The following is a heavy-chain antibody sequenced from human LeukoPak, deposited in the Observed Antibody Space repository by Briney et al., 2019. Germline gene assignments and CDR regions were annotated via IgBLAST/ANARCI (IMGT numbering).Heavy chain of an antibody. Sequence: PGGSLRLSCAASGFSFSTYTMDWVRQAPGKGVEGVSSISGSNSFVYYADSVKGRFTISRDDAKNSLYLQMNSLRAEDTAVYYCASHYGSGSSPFDYWGQGTLVTVSS. J-gene: IGHJ4*02. CDR3: ASHYGSGSSPFDY. CDR2: ISGSNSFV. D-gene: IGHD3-10*01. V-gene: IGHV3-21*01. CDR1: GFSFSTYT.